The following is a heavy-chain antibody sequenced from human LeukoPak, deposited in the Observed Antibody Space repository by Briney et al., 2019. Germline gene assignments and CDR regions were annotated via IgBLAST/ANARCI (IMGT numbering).Heavy chain of an antibody. Sequence: GGSLRLSCAVSGFRVSNYYMDWVRQAPGKGLEWVSLIRDSGETFYADSVKGRFTISRDDSKNTVFLQMNSLRVEDTAVYFCARDRAAQEWVEFDPWGQGTLATVSS. CDR1: GFRVSNYY. CDR2: IRDSGET. V-gene: IGHV3-66*03. CDR3: ARDRAAQEWVEFDP. D-gene: IGHD2-8*01. J-gene: IGHJ5*02.